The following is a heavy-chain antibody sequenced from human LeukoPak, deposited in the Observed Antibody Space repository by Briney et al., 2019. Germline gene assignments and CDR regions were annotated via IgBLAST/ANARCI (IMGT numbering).Heavy chain of an antibody. CDR2: IYTSGST. J-gene: IGHJ5*02. CDR1: GGSISSGSYY. Sequence: SQTLSLTCTVSGGSISSGSYYWSWIRQPAGKGLEWIGRIYTSGSTNYNPSLKSRVTISVDTSKNQFSLKLSSVTAADTAVYYCAREFDWGRLLWFGEPTHNWFDPWGQGTLVTVSS. D-gene: IGHD3-10*01. V-gene: IGHV4-61*02. CDR3: AREFDWGRLLWFGEPTHNWFDP.